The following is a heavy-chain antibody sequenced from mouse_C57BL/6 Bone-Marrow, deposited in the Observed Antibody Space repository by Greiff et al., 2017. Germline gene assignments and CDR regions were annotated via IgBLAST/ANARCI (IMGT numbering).Heavy chain of an antibody. Sequence: VQLQQPGAELVMPGASVKLSCKASGYTFTSYWMHWVKQRPGQGLEWIGEIDPTDGYTNYNEKFKGKSTLTVDKSSSTAYMQLSSLTSEDSAVYYCARNNYGGWCFDVWCTGTTITLSS. J-gene: IGHJ1*03. V-gene: IGHV1-69*01. D-gene: IGHD1-1*01. CDR1: GYTFTSYW. CDR2: IDPTDGYT. CDR3: ARNNYGGWCFDV.